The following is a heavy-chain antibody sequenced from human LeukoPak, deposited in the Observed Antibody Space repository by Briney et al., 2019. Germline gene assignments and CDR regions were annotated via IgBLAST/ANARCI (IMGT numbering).Heavy chain of an antibody. Sequence: GASVKVSCKVSGYTLTELSMHWVRQAPGKGLEWMGVFDPEDGETIYAQKFQGRVTMTEDTSTDTAYMELSSLRSEDTAVYYCAIGGPYYYGSGPSPLYYYMDVWGKGTTVTVSS. CDR3: AIGGPYYYGSGPSPLYYYMDV. CDR1: GYTLTELS. V-gene: IGHV1-24*01. J-gene: IGHJ6*03. CDR2: FDPEDGET. D-gene: IGHD3-10*01.